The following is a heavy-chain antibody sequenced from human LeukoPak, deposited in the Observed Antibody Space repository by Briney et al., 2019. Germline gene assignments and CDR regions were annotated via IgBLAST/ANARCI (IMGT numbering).Heavy chain of an antibody. CDR1: GFTFSSYA. CDR2: ISCSGCST. V-gene: IGHV3-23*01. J-gene: IGHJ6*03. Sequence: GGSLRLSCAASGFTFSSYAMSWVRQAPGKGLEWVSAISCSGCSTYYADSVKGRFTISRDNSKNTLYLQVNSLRAEDTAVYYCAKHTLGPLYYYMDVWGKGTTVTVSS. CDR3: AKHTLGPLYYYMDV.